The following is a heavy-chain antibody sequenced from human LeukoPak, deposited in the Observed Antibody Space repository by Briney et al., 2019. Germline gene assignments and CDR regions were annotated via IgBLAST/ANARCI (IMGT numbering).Heavy chain of an antibody. CDR3: ARSLYYYDSSGYYDAFDI. D-gene: IGHD3-22*01. J-gene: IGHJ3*02. V-gene: IGHV4-61*01. Sequence: SETLSLTCTVSGGSVSSGSYYWSWIRQPPGKGLEWIGYIYYSGSTNYNPSLKSRVTISVDTSKNQFSLKLSSVTAADTAVYYCARSLYYYDSSGYYDAFDIWGQGTMVTVSS. CDR1: GGSVSSGSYY. CDR2: IYYSGST.